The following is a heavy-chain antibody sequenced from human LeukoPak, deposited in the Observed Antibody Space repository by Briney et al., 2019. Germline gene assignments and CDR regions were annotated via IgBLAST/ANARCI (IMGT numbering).Heavy chain of an antibody. Sequence: RASVKVSCKASGYTFTSYGISWVRQAPGQGIEWMGWISAYNGNTNYAQKLQGRVTMTTDTSTSTAYMELRSLRSDDTAVYYCARDRPYSGAAHFDPWGQGTLVTVSS. CDR1: GYTFTSYG. D-gene: IGHD4-11*01. V-gene: IGHV1-18*01. J-gene: IGHJ5*02. CDR3: ARDRPYSGAAHFDP. CDR2: ISAYNGNT.